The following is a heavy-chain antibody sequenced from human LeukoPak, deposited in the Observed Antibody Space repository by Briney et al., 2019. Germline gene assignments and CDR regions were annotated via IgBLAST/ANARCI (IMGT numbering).Heavy chain of an antibody. J-gene: IGHJ4*02. V-gene: IGHV3-23*01. CDR3: AKAGYCDGADCYSVDY. CDR2: IRGGGGST. CDR1: GFTFSTHA. Sequence: GGSLRLSCAASGFTFSTHALTWVRQAPGKGLQWVSTIRGGGGSTYYADSVKGRFTISRDDSKNTLYLQMSSLRAEDTAIYYCAKAGYCDGADCYSVDYWGQGTLVTVSS. D-gene: IGHD2-15*01.